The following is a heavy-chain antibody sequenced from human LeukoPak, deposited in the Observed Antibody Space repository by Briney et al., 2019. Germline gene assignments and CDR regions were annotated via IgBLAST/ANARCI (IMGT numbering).Heavy chain of an antibody. CDR2: VIPIFGTA. J-gene: IGHJ4*02. D-gene: IGHD3-22*01. V-gene: IGHV1-69*13. CDR3: ARGATYYYDSSGYKGDY. CDR1: GGTFSSYA. Sequence: SVTVSCKASGGTFSSYAISWVRQAPGQGLEWMGGVIPIFGTANYAQKFQGRVTITADESTSTAYMELSSLRSEDTAVYYCARGATYYYDSSGYKGDYWGQGTLVTVSS.